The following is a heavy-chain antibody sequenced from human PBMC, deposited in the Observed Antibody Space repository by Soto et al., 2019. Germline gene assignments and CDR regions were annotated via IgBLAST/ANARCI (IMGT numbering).Heavy chain of an antibody. CDR1: GDSFNSNW. J-gene: IGHJ6*02. Sequence: GESLKISCKVSGDSFNSNWIAWVRQRPGRGLEWMGIIYPIDSDTRYSPSFQGQVTISVDRSVNSAFLQWRSLKASDTATYYCARRSAVTTFYFYGMDVWGQGDTVTVSS. CDR2: IYPIDSDT. V-gene: IGHV5-51*01. D-gene: IGHD4-17*01. CDR3: ARRSAVTTFYFYGMDV.